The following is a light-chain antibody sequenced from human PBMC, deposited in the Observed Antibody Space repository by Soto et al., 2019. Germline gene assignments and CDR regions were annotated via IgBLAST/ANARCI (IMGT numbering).Light chain of an antibody. J-gene: IGKJ2*01. V-gene: IGKV3-20*01. CDR2: GAS. CDR1: QSVSSSY. Sequence: EIVLTQSPGTLSLSPGERATLSCRASQSVSSSYLAWYQQKPGQAPRLLIYGASSRATGIPDRFSGSWSGTDFTLTISRLEPEDFAVYYCQQYGSSLPYTFGQGTKLEIK. CDR3: QQYGSSLPYT.